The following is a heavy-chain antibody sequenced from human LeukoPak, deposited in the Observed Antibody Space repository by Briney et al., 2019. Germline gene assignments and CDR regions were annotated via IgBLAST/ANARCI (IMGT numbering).Heavy chain of an antibody. CDR2: IYYSGST. CDR1: GFTFSSYE. V-gene: IGHV4-59*01. D-gene: IGHD3-10*01. CDR3: ARWTVRGVIRYFDY. Sequence: GSLRLSCAASGFTFSSYEMNWVRQAPGKGLEWIGYIYYSGSTNYNPSLKSRVTISVDTSKNQFSLKLSSVTAADTAVYYCARWTVRGVIRYFDYWGQGTLVTVSS. J-gene: IGHJ4*02.